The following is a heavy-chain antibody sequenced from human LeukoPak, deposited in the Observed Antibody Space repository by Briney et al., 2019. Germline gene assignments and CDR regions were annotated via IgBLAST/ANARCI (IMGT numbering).Heavy chain of an antibody. CDR1: GFTFSSYD. CDR3: ARGGDGYNYDAFDI. D-gene: IGHD5-24*01. J-gene: IGHJ3*02. V-gene: IGHV3-13*01. CDR2: IGTAGDT. Sequence: GGSLRLSCAASGFTFSSYDMHWVRQATGKGLEWVSAIGTAGDTYYPGSVKGRFTISRENAKNSLYLQMNSLRAGDTAVYYCARGGDGYNYDAFDIWGQGTMVTVSS.